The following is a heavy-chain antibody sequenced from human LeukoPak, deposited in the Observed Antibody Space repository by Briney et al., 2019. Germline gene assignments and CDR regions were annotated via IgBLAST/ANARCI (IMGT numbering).Heavy chain of an antibody. CDR3: VRAYSRGYSDDFDY. Sequence: GGSLRLSCAASGLTFSDYYMSWMRKAPGKGLGWVSYINGSGTTIYNADSVKGRFTISRDNAKNSLYLQMNSLRGEDTAVYYCVRAYSRGYSDDFDYWGQGTLVTVSS. CDR2: INGSGTTI. V-gene: IGHV3-11*01. CDR1: GLTFSDYY. D-gene: IGHD3-22*01. J-gene: IGHJ4*02.